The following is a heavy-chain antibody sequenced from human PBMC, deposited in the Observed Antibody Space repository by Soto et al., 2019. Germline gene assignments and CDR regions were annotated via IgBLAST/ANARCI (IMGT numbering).Heavy chain of an antibody. CDR3: ARDRKSAGRYYYGMDV. Sequence: GGSLRLSCAASGFTFSSYGMHWVRQAPGKGLEWVAVIWYDGSNKYYADSVKGRFTISRDNSKNTLYLQMNSLRAEDTAVYYCARDRKSAGRYYYGMDVWGQGXTVTVYS. CDR2: IWYDGSNK. J-gene: IGHJ6*02. V-gene: IGHV3-33*01. CDR1: GFTFSSYG.